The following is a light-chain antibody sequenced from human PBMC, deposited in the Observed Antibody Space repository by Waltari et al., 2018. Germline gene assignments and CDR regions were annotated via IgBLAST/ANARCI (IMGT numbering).Light chain of an antibody. J-gene: IGLJ2*01. CDR1: SNDVGGYNS. Sequence: QSALTQPASVSGSPGQSVTIFCAGTSNDVGGYNSVSWYQEHPGQAPRGNMYDVSDGPSGLSDRFSGSKSGNSASLTISGLQAEDEADYYCSSQSSNDVVLVVGGTKLTVL. CDR3: SSQSSNDVVL. V-gene: IGLV2-14*01. CDR2: DVS.